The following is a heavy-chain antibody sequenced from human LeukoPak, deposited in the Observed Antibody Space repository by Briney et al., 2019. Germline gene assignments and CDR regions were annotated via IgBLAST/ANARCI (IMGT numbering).Heavy chain of an antibody. J-gene: IGHJ3*02. CDR3: ARMARGVTRRAFDI. CDR1: GGSFSGYY. CDR2: INHSGST. Sequence: SETLSLTCAVYGGSFSGYYWSWIRQPPGKGLEWIGEINHSGSTNNNPSLKSRVTISVDTSKNQFSLKLSSVTAADTAVYYCARMARGVTRRAFDIWGQGTMVTVSS. V-gene: IGHV4-34*01. D-gene: IGHD3-3*01.